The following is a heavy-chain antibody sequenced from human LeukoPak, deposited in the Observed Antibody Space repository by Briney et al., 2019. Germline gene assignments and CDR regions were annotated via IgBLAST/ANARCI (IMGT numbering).Heavy chain of an antibody. CDR1: GFTFSSYA. J-gene: IGHJ4*02. D-gene: IGHD2-2*01. CDR3: TTWDCSSTSCENFDY. V-gene: IGHV3-15*01. Sequence: TPGGSLRLSCAASGFTFSSYAMSWVRQAPGKGLEWVGRIKSKTDGGTTDYAAPVKGRFTISRDDSKNTLYLQMNSLKTEDTAVYYCTTWDCSSTSCENFDYWGQGTLVTVSS. CDR2: IKSKTDGGTT.